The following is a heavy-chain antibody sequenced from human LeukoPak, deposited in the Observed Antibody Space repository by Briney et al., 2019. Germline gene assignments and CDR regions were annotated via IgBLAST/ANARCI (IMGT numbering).Heavy chain of an antibody. CDR3: ASGYRDSGYDRASFDY. V-gene: IGHV3-23*01. CDR1: GFTFSSYA. CDR2: ISGSGGST. D-gene: IGHD5-12*01. Sequence: GGSLRLSCAASGFTFSSYAMSRVRQAPGKGLEWVSAISGSGGSTYYADSVKGRFTISRDNSKNTLYLQMNSLRAEDTAVYYCASGYRDSGYDRASFDYWGQGTLVTVSS. J-gene: IGHJ4*02.